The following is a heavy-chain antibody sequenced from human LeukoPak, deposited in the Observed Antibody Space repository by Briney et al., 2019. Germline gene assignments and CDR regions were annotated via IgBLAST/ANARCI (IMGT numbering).Heavy chain of an antibody. CDR3: AKGSGYYTYNWFDP. CDR1: GFIFSSYG. D-gene: IGHD3-3*01. J-gene: IGHJ5*02. CDR2: IRYDGTNK. Sequence: GGSLRLSRAASGFIFSSYGMHWVRQAPGKGLEWVASIRYDGTNKYYADSVRGRFTISRDDSTNTVYLEMNSLRGEDTAVYYCAKGSGYYTYNWFDPWGQGTLVTVSS. V-gene: IGHV3-30*02.